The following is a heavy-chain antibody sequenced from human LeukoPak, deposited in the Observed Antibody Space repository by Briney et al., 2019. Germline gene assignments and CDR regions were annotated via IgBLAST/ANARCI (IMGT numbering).Heavy chain of an antibody. Sequence: GGSLRLSCAASGFTFSSYGMHWVRQAPGKGLEWVAVIWYDGSNKYYADSVKGRFTISRDNSKNTLYLQMNSLRAEDTAVYYCARDSDTGTLDYWGQGTPVTVSS. D-gene: IGHD1-14*01. CDR2: IWYDGSNK. V-gene: IGHV3-33*01. CDR1: GFTFSSYG. CDR3: ARDSDTGTLDY. J-gene: IGHJ4*02.